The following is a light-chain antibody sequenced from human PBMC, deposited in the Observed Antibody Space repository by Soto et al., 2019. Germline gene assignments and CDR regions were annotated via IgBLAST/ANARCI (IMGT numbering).Light chain of an antibody. CDR1: SSDVGGYNY. V-gene: IGLV2-14*01. CDR3: SSYTSSTTLI. CDR2: EVT. Sequence: QSALTQPASVSGSPGQSITISCSGTSSDVGGYNYVSWYQQHPGKAPKLMMYEVTNRHSGVSDRFSGSKSGNTASLTISGLQAEDEADYFCSSYTSSTTLIFGGGTKLTVL. J-gene: IGLJ2*01.